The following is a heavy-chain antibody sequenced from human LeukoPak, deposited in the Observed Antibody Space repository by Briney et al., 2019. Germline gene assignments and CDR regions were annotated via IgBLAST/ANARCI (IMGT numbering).Heavy chain of an antibody. Sequence: GGSLRLSCAASGFTFGSYAMHWVRQAPGKGLEYVSAISSNGGSTYYANSVKGRFTISRDNSKNTLYLQMGSLRAEDMAVYYCARERGKYSSSPLTYWGQGTLVTVSS. D-gene: IGHD6-13*01. J-gene: IGHJ4*02. CDR1: GFTFGSYA. V-gene: IGHV3-64*01. CDR2: ISSNGGST. CDR3: ARERGKYSSSPLTY.